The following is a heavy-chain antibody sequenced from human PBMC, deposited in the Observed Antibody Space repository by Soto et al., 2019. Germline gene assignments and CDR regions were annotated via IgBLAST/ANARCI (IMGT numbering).Heavy chain of an antibody. J-gene: IGHJ4*02. CDR3: ARDRWVTYSGYDWHFDY. CDR1: GFSISSYE. D-gene: IGHD5-12*01. Sequence: PVGSLRLSCAASGFSISSYEMNWVRQAPGKGLEWVAYISSGGTNIYYAASVRGRFTISRDIAKNSVDLQLSSLRVDDTAVYYCARDRWVTYSGYDWHFDYWGQGTLVTVSS. V-gene: IGHV3-48*03. CDR2: ISSGGTNI.